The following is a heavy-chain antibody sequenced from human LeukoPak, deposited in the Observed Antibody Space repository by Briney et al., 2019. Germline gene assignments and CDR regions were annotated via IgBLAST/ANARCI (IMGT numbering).Heavy chain of an antibody. J-gene: IGHJ3*02. CDR1: GESFSGYY. D-gene: IGHD6-13*01. CDR2: INHSGST. Sequence: PSETLSLTCAVYGESFSGYYWTWIRQPPGKGLEWIGEINHSGSTNYNPSLKSRVTISVDTSKNQFSLKLSSVTAADTAVYYCARVLAAEEDAFDIWGQGTMVTVSS. V-gene: IGHV4-34*01. CDR3: ARVLAAEEDAFDI.